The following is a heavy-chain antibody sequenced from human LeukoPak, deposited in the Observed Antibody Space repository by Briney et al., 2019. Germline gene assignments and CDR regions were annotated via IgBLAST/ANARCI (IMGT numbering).Heavy chain of an antibody. D-gene: IGHD5-24*01. V-gene: IGHV3-21*01. J-gene: IGHJ4*02. CDR1: GFMFSVYS. Sequence: GGSLRLSCEASGFMFSVYSMNWVRQAPGKGLEWVSSISSSSSYIYYADSVKGRFTISRDNAKNSLYLQMNSLRAEDTAVYYCARDGGKEEMATISDYWGQGTLVTVSS. CDR3: ARDGGKEEMATISDY. CDR2: ISSSSSYI.